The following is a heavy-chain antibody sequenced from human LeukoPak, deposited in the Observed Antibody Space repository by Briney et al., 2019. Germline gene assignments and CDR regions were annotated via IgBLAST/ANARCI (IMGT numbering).Heavy chain of an antibody. CDR3: AKRGVVIRVILIGFHKEAYYFDS. V-gene: IGHV3-23*01. J-gene: IGHJ4*02. Sequence: GGSLTLSCAVSGITHSNYGMSWVRQAPGKGLEWVAGISGSGGSTNYADSVKGRFTISRDNPKNTLVLQMNSLRAEDTAVYFCAKRGVVIRVILIGFHKEAYYFDSWGQGALVTVSS. D-gene: IGHD3-9*01. CDR2: ISGSGGST. CDR1: GITHSNYG.